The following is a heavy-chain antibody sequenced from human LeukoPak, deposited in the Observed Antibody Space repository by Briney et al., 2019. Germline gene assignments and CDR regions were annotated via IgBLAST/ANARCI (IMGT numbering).Heavy chain of an antibody. CDR1: GYSFTSYW. V-gene: IGHV5-10-1*01. Sequence: GASLRISCKGSGYSFTSYWISWVRQMPGKGLEWMGRIDPSDSYTNYSPSFQGHVTISADKSISTAYLQWSSLKASDTAMYYCAGPYYYGSGFYGMDVWGQGTTVTVSS. CDR2: IDPSDSYT. D-gene: IGHD3-10*01. J-gene: IGHJ6*02. CDR3: AGPYYYGSGFYGMDV.